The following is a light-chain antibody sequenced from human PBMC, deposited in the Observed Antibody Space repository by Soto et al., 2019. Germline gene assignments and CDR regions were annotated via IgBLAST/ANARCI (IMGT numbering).Light chain of an antibody. J-gene: IGLJ2*01. CDR1: SGHSTYA. CDR3: QTWGTGIVV. CDR2: LNSDGSH. Sequence: QLVLTQSPSASASLGASVKLTCTLSSGHSTYAIAWHQQQPEKGTRYLMKLNSDGSHSKGDGIPYRFSGSSSGAERYLTISSLQSEDEADYYCQTWGTGIVVFGGGTKLSVL. V-gene: IGLV4-69*01.